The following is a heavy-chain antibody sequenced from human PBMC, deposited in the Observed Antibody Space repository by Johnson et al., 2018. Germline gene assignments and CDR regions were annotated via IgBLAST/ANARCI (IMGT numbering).Heavy chain of an antibody. J-gene: IGHJ1*01. CDR2: IIPILGIA. D-gene: IGHD6-19*01. Sequence: QVQLVESGAEVKKPGSSVKVSCKASGGTFSSYTISWVRQATGQGLEWMGRIIPILGIANYAQKFQGRVTITADKSTSKAYMELSSLRSEDTAVYYCARGHSSGWAEYFQHWGQGTLVTVSS. CDR1: GGTFSSYT. CDR3: ARGHSSGWAEYFQH. V-gene: IGHV1-69*09.